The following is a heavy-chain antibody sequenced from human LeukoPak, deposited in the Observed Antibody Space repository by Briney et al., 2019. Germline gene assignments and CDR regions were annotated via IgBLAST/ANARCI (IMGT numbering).Heavy chain of an antibody. CDR1: GGSISSYY. Sequence: SETLSLTCTVSGGSISSYYWSWIRQPPGKGLVWIGYIYYSGSTNYNPSLKSRVTISVDTSKNQFSLQLSSVTAADTAVYYCARTTYYYDSSGYYYFDYWGQGTLVTVSS. V-gene: IGHV4-59*01. CDR3: ARTTYYYDSSGYYYFDY. CDR2: IYYSGST. D-gene: IGHD3-22*01. J-gene: IGHJ4*02.